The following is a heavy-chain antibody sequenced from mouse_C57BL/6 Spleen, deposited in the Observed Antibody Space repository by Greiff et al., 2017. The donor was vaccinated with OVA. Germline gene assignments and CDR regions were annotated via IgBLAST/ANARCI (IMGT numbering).Heavy chain of an antibody. CDR3: ARWPYYGSSLPYAMDY. V-gene: IGHV1-82*01. D-gene: IGHD1-1*01. CDR2: IYPGDGDT. Sequence: VQLQQSGPELVKPGASVKISCKASGYAFSSSWMNWVKQRPGKGLEWIGRIYPGDGDTNYNGKFKGKATLTADKSSSTAYMQLSSLTSEDSAVYFCARWPYYGSSLPYAMDYWGQGTSVTVSS. CDR1: GYAFSSSW. J-gene: IGHJ4*01.